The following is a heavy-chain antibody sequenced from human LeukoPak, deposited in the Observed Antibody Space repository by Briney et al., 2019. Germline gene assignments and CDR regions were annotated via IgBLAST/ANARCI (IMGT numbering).Heavy chain of an antibody. CDR1: GFTFSSSD. D-gene: IGHD6-13*01. V-gene: IGHV3-30*18. Sequence: PERSLRLSCAASGFTFSSSDMVWVRQAPGQGLEWVTFISHNGNNKYYADSVKGRFTVSRDNFNHTLYLQMDSLRAEDTAVYYCAKTLSGYSSSTTDYWGQGTLVTVSS. J-gene: IGHJ4*02. CDR2: ISHNGNNK. CDR3: AKTLSGYSSSTTDY.